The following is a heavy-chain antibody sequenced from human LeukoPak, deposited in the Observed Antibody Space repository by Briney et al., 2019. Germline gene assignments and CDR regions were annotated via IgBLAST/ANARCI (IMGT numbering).Heavy chain of an antibody. Sequence: GSLRLSCGVSGFTFSSYGMHWVRQAPGKGLEWVAVISYDGSNKYYADSVKGRFTISRDNSKNTLFLQMNNLRAEDTAVYYCAKKGLGPVDYWGQGTLVTVSS. V-gene: IGHV3-30*18. D-gene: IGHD4-17*01. J-gene: IGHJ4*02. CDR3: AKKGLGPVDY. CDR1: GFTFSSYG. CDR2: ISYDGSNK.